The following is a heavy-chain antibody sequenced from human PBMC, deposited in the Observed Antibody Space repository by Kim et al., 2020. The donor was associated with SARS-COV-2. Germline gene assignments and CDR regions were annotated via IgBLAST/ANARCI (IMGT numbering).Heavy chain of an antibody. D-gene: IGHD3-22*01. Sequence: GGSLRLSCEASGITFSNFAMSWVRQAPGKGLEWVSSISGGATNTHYADSVKGRFSISRDNSKDTLYLQMKGLRVEDTAVYYCAKDRYDSSRNFLAKWGQGTLVTVSS. CDR3: AKDRYDSSRNFLAK. CDR2: ISGGATNT. V-gene: IGHV3-23*01. CDR1: GITFSNFA. J-gene: IGHJ4*02.